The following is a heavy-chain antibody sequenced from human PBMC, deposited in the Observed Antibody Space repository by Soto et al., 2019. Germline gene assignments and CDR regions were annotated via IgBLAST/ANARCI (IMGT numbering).Heavy chain of an antibody. V-gene: IGHV5-10-1*01. J-gene: IGHJ6*02. CDR2: IDPSDSYT. CDR3: ARLGLHGVGAARGYYYGMDV. CDR1: GYSFTSYW. Sequence: PGESLKISCKGSGYSFTSYWISWVRQMPGKGLEWMGRIDPSDSYTNYSPSFQGHVTISADKSISTAYLQWSSLKASDTAMYYCARLGLHGVGAARGYYYGMDVWGQGTTVTVSS. D-gene: IGHD1-26*01.